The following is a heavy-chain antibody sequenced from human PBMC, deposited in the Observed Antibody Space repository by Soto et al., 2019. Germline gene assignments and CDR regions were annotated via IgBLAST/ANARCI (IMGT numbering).Heavy chain of an antibody. CDR1: GFIFSGSA. Sequence: SLRLSCPASGFIFSGSAMHLVRLPSGKGLEWVGRIGRKAKNYATEYGASVEGRFTIFRDDSKNTTFLLMNSLKSEDTAVYSCVRQWLVLSPVHQWGQGT. J-gene: IGHJ4*02. D-gene: IGHD6-19*01. CDR3: VRQWLVLSPVHQ. V-gene: IGHV3-73*01. CDR2: IGRKAKNYAT.